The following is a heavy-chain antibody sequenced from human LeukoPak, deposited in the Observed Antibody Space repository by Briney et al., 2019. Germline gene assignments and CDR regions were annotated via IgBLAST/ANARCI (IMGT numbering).Heavy chain of an antibody. J-gene: IGHJ4*02. CDR1: GGTFSSYA. Sequence: GASVKVSCKASGGTFSSYAISWVRQAPGQGLEWMGRIIPILGIANYAQKFQGRVTITADKSTSTAYMELSSLRPEDTAVYYCASSSYYGGNLPNFDYWGQGTLVTVSS. V-gene: IGHV1-69*04. CDR2: IIPILGIA. CDR3: ASSSYYGGNLPNFDY. D-gene: IGHD4-23*01.